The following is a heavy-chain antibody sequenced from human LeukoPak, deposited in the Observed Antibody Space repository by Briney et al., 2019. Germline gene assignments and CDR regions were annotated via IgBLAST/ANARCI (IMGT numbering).Heavy chain of an antibody. D-gene: IGHD1-1*01. CDR3: ARVYPTGYFYYMDV. V-gene: IGHV3-48*01. CDR2: ISSASNTI. CDR1: GFTFSSYS. J-gene: IGHJ6*03. Sequence: PGGSLRLSCTAAGFTFSSYSMNWVRQAPGKGLEWVSYISSASNTIYYADSVKGRFTISRDNAKNSLYLQMNSLRVEDTAVYYCARVYPTGYFYYMDVWGIGATVTVS.